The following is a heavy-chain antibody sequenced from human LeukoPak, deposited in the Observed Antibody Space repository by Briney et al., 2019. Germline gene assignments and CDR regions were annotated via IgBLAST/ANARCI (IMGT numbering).Heavy chain of an antibody. CDR2: IDTDGSTT. Sequence: GGSLRLSCAASGFTFSRYSMNWVRQAPGKGLVWVSRIDTDGSTTRYADSVKGRFTISRDNAENTLYLQMDSLRAEDTALYYCARTRGNAFDIWGQGTMVTVSS. CDR1: GFTFSRYS. J-gene: IGHJ3*02. V-gene: IGHV3-74*01. D-gene: IGHD3-10*01. CDR3: ARTRGNAFDI.